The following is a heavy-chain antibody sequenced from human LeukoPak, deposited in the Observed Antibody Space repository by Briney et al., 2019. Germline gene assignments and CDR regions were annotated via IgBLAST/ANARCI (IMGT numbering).Heavy chain of an antibody. V-gene: IGHV1-2*02. J-gene: IGHJ4*02. CDR2: INPNSGGT. CDR3: ARYLSPIVATIVMIDY. CDR1: GHTFTGYY. D-gene: IGHD5-12*01. Sequence: GASVKVSCKASGHTFTGYYMHWVRQAPGQGLEWMGWINPNSGGTNYAQKFQGRVTMTSDTSISTAYMELSRLRSDDTAVYYCARYLSPIVATIVMIDYWGQGTLVTVSS.